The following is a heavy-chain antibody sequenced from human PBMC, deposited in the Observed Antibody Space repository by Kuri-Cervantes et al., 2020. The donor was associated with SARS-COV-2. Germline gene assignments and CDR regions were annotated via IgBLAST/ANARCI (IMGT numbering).Heavy chain of an antibody. J-gene: IGHJ4*02. CDR3: SGRVDFSSVDY. CDR2: VSYNGAT. V-gene: IGHV4-59*01. Sequence: GSLRLSCAVSGDSITNYYLTWIRQPPGKGLEWIGYVSYNGATAYNPSLKSRVTMSLDTSKNQFSLRLSSVTAADTAVYYCSGRVDFSSVDYWGQGTLVTVSS. D-gene: IGHD3/OR15-3a*01. CDR1: GDSITNYY.